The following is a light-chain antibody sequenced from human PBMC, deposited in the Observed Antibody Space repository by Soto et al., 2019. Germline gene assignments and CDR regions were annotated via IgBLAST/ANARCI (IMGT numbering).Light chain of an antibody. CDR1: QSVSSN. CDR3: QQYNNWPWT. Sequence: EIVMTQSPATLSVSPGERATLSCRASQSVSSNLAWYQQKPGQAPRLLIYGASTRATGIPARFSGSGSGTEFTLTISSLQSEDFAVYYCQQYNNWPWTFGLGTKV. V-gene: IGKV3-15*01. CDR2: GAS. J-gene: IGKJ1*01.